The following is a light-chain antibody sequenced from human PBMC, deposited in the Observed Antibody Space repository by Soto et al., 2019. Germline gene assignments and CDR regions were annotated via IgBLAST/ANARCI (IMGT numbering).Light chain of an antibody. V-gene: IGLV2-8*01. CDR2: EVS. J-gene: IGLJ1*01. CDR3: TSYTGDEFTFV. Sequence: QSVLTQPPSASGSLGQSVTISCTGTSSDVGTYDYVSWYQQHPGRAPKLIIFEVSKRPLGVPDRFSGSKSGNTASLIVSGIQPEDEAEYNCTSYTGDEFTFVFGTGTKVTV. CDR1: SSDVGTYDY.